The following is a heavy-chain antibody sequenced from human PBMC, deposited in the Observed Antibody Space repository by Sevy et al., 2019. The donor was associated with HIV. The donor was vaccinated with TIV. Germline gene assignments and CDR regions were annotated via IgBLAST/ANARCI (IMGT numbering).Heavy chain of an antibody. V-gene: IGHV3-7*01. CDR3: ARHVGRGYDFWSGYPYYYYYGMDV. CDR2: IKQDGSEK. CDR1: GFTFSSYW. J-gene: IGHJ6*02. D-gene: IGHD3-3*01. Sequence: GGSLRLSCAASGFTFSSYWMSWVRQAPGKGLEWVANIKQDGSEKYYVDSVKGRFTISRDNAKNSLYLQMNSLRAEDTAVYDCARHVGRGYDFWSGYPYYYYYGMDVWGQGTTVTVSS.